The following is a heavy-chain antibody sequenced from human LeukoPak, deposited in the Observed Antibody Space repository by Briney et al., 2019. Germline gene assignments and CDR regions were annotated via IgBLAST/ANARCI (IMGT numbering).Heavy chain of an antibody. J-gene: IGHJ5*02. CDR1: GGSISSGDHY. D-gene: IGHD3-10*01. Sequence: SETLSLTCTVSGGSISSGDHYWSRIRQPPGKGLEWIGYIYCNGSTYYNPSLKSRVTISVDTSKNQFSLKLSSVTAADTAVYYCARGSGSYYWFDPWGQGTLVTGS. CDR3: ARGSGSYYWFDP. CDR2: IYCNGST. V-gene: IGHV4-30-4*01.